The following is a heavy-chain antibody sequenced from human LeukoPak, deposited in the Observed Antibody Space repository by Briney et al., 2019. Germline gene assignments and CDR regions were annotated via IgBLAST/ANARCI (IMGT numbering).Heavy chain of an antibody. CDR2: IKQDGSEK. Sequence: GGSLRLSCAASGFTFSSHWMSWVRQAPGKGLEWVANIKQDGSEKYYVDSVKGRFTISRDNAKNSLYLQMNSLRAEDTAVYYCASLNLGYCSGGSCYSGYFQHWGQGTLVTVSS. J-gene: IGHJ1*01. V-gene: IGHV3-7*01. CDR3: ASLNLGYCSGGSCYSGYFQH. CDR1: GFTFSSHW. D-gene: IGHD2-15*01.